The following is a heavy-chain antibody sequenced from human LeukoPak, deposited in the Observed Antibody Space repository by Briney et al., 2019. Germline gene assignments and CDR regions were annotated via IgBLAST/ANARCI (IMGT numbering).Heavy chain of an antibody. CDR2: INPSGGST. CDR3: ARVRGAHWYFDL. CDR1: GYTFTSYY. J-gene: IGHJ2*01. Sequence: GASVKVSCKASGYTFTSYYMHWVRQAPGQGLEWMGIINPSGGSTSYAQKFQGRVTMTRDMSTSTVYMELSSLRAEDRAVYYCARVRGAHWYFDLWGRGTLVTVSS. D-gene: IGHD3-10*01. V-gene: IGHV1-46*01.